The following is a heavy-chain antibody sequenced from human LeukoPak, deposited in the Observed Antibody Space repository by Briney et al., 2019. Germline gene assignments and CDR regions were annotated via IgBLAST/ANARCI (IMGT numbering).Heavy chain of an antibody. V-gene: IGHV3-23*01. CDR2: ISGSGGST. CDR3: ARRRLDSSGYYYYYYGMDV. J-gene: IGHJ6*02. D-gene: IGHD3-22*01. Sequence: GGSLRLSCVASGFAFSSYSMNWVRQAPGKGLEWVSAISGSGGSTYYADSVKGRFTISRDNSKNTLYLQMNSLRAEDTAVYYCARRRLDSSGYYYYYYGMDVWGQGTTVTVSS. CDR1: GFAFSSYS.